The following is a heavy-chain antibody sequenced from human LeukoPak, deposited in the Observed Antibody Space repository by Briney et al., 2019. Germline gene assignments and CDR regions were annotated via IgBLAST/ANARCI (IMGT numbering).Heavy chain of an antibody. CDR2: IYTSGST. J-gene: IGHJ6*04. CDR1: GGSISSGSYY. CDR3: ARDDRYGDFHLV. V-gene: IGHV4-61*02. D-gene: IGHD4-17*01. Sequence: PSETLSLTCTVSGGSISSGSYYWSWIRQPAGKGLEWIGRIYTSGSTNYNPSLKSRVTTSVDTSKNQFSLKLSSVTAADTAVYYCARDDRYGDFHLVWGKGTTVTVSS.